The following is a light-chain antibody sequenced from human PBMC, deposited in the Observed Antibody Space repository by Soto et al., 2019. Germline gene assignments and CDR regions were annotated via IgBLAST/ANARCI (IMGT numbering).Light chain of an antibody. V-gene: IGKV1-5*03. CDR1: QTISSW. Sequence: DIQMTQSPSTLSGSVGDRVTITCRASQTISSWLAWYQQKPGKAPKLLIYKASTLKSGVPSRFSGSGSGTEFTRPISSLQPYDFATYSCQHYNSYSEAFGQGTKVELK. CDR2: KAS. J-gene: IGKJ1*01. CDR3: QHYNSYSEA.